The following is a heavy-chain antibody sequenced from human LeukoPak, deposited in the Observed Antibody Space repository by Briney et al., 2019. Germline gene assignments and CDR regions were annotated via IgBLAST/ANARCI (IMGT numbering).Heavy chain of an antibody. D-gene: IGHD3-10*01. Sequence: GGSLRLSCAASGFTFSSYGMHWVRQAPGKGLEWVAFIRYDGSNKYYADSVKGRFTISRDNSKNTLYLQMNSLRAEDTAVYYCAKDSRQYYYGSGSYAEDWGQGTLVTVSS. CDR3: AKDSRQYYYGSGSYAED. V-gene: IGHV3-30*02. J-gene: IGHJ4*02. CDR2: IRYDGSNK. CDR1: GFTFSSYG.